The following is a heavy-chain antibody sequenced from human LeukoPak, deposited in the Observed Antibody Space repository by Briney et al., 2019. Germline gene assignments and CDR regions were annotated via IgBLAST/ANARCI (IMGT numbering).Heavy chain of an antibody. D-gene: IGHD1/OR15-1a*01. Sequence: QPGGSLRLSCSASGLTLSRYWMHWVRQIPGKGLVWVSRIDSDGSGTSYADSVKGRFTISRDDVKNMLYLQMNSLRVEDTGLYYCSTVEHFWGQGTLVTVSS. CDR3: STVEHF. J-gene: IGHJ4*02. CDR1: GLTLSRYW. CDR2: IDSDGSGT. V-gene: IGHV3-74*01.